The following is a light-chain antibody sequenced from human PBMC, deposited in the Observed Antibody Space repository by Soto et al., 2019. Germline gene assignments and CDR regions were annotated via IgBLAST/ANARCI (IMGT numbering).Light chain of an antibody. CDR3: CSYTNSGV. CDR2: EGF. CDR1: SNDIGIDKL. V-gene: IGLV2-14*02. Sequence: QSALTQPASVSGSPGQSITISCTGTSNDIGIDKLVSWYQQHPGRAPKLMIYEGFKRPSGVSNRFSGSKSGNSASLTISGLRAEDEADYYCCSYTNSGVFGTGTKVTVL. J-gene: IGLJ1*01.